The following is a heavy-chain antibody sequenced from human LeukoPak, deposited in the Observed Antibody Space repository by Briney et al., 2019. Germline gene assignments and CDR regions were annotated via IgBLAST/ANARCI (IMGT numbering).Heavy chain of an antibody. CDR3: AKLTRGWFEDF. Sequence: PGGALRLSCAASGFTFTNYPMTLVRQAPAKGLEGLSAIRPSDGGTFYAHSLKGRFTISRDSSKNPLYLQMNSLRAEDTAVYYCAKLTRGWFEDFWGQGTLVTVSS. CDR1: GFTFTNYP. D-gene: IGHD6-19*01. J-gene: IGHJ4*02. CDR2: IRPSDGGT. V-gene: IGHV3-23*01.